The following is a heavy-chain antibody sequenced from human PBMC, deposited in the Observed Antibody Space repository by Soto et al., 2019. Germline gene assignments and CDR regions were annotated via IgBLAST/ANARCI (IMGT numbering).Heavy chain of an antibody. J-gene: IGHJ4*02. CDR1: GDSVSSNTAA. CDR2: TYYRSNWRH. V-gene: IGHV6-1*01. CDR3: ARGVAGEPLHY. Sequence: SQTLSLTCAISGDSVSSNTAAWNWIRSSPSRGLEWLGRTYYRSNWRHDYAVSVKSRITVNPDTSKNHFSLQLNSVTPDDTAVYYCARGVAGEPLHYRGQGTLVTVSS. D-gene: IGHD3-10*01.